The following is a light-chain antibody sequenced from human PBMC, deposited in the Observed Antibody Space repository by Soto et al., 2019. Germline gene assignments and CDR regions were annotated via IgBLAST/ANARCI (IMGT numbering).Light chain of an antibody. J-gene: IGKJ1*01. CDR1: LAISNY. V-gene: IGKV1-27*01. CDR2: GAS. Sequence: DIQMTQSPSSLSAFVGDRVTITCRASLAISNYLAWYQQKPGKVPKLLIYGASTLQSGVPSRFAGSGSGPEFSLTITSLQPEDVATYYCQRYNTVPWTFGQGNKVEIK. CDR3: QRYNTVPWT.